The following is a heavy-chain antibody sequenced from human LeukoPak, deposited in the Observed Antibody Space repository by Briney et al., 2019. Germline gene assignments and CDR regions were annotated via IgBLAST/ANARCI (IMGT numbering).Heavy chain of an antibody. Sequence: PGGSLRLSCAASGFTFSSYAMSWVRQAPGKGLEWVSAISGSGGSTYYADSVKGRFTISRDNSNNTLYLQMNTLRVEDTAVYYCTRDLMDYDVSTGLHHYYMDVWGQGTTVTVSS. D-gene: IGHD3-9*01. J-gene: IGHJ6*02. CDR3: TRDLMDYDVSTGLHHYYMDV. CDR2: ISGSGGST. V-gene: IGHV3-23*01. CDR1: GFTFSSYA.